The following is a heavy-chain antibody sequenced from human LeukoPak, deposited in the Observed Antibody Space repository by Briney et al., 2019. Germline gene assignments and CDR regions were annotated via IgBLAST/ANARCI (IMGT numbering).Heavy chain of an antibody. J-gene: IGHJ4*02. CDR1: GGSISSYY. Sequence: SETLSLTCTVSGGSISSYYWSWIRQPAGKGLEWIGRIYTSGSTNYNPSLKSRVTMSVVTSKNQFSLKLSSVTAADTAVYYCARSENYYDSSGESYFDYWGQGTLVTVSS. D-gene: IGHD3-22*01. CDR2: IYTSGST. V-gene: IGHV4-4*07. CDR3: ARSENYYDSSGESYFDY.